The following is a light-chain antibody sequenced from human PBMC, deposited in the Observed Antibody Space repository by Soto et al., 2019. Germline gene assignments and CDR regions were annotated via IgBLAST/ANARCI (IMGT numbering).Light chain of an antibody. CDR1: QSVSSSY. CDR2: GAY. J-gene: IGKJ1*01. Sequence: IMLTQSPYPLSWSPGERATLSCTATQSVSSSYLAWYQQKPGQAHRLLIYGAYSRATGIPDRFSGSVSGTDFTLTISRLEPEDFAVYYCQQYGSSPQSTFGQGTKVDIK. V-gene: IGKV3-20*01. CDR3: QQYGSSPQST.